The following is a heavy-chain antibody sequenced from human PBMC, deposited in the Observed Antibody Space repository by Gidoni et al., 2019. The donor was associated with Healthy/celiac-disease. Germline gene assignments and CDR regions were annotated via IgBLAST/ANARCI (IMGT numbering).Heavy chain of an antibody. D-gene: IGHD2-2*01. CDR3: ARDLRYCSSTSCQYFDY. CDR1: GYTFPSYY. J-gene: IGHJ4*02. Sequence: VQLVPSGAEVKKPGASVKVSCKASGYTFPSYYMHWVRQAPGQGLEWMGIINPSGGSTSYAQKFQGRVTMTRDTSTSTVYMELSSLRSEDTAVYYCARDLRYCSSTSCQYFDYWGQGTLVTVSS. V-gene: IGHV1-46*01. CDR2: INPSGGST.